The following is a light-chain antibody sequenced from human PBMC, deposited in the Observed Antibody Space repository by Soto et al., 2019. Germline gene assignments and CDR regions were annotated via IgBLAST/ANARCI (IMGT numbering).Light chain of an antibody. Sequence: QSVPTQPASVSGSPGHSITISCTGTSSDVGGYNFVSWYQQKPGKAPKLLIYEVTHRPSGISDRFSGSKSGNMASLTISGLQDEDEASYYCCTYARNRLYVFGSGTKVTAL. CDR3: CTYARNRLYV. CDR2: EVT. CDR1: SSDVGGYNF. J-gene: IGLJ1*01. V-gene: IGLV2-14*01.